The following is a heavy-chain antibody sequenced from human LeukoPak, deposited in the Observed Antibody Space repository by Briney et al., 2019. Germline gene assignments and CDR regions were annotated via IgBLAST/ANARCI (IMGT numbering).Heavy chain of an antibody. J-gene: IGHJ6*02. CDR1: GFTFSSYA. Sequence: GGSLRLSCAASGFTFSSYAMHWVRQAPGKGLEWVAVTSYDGSNKYYADSVKGRFTISRDNSKNTLYLQMNSLRAEDTAVYYCARDTNYYGMDVWGQGTTVTVSS. CDR2: TSYDGSNK. D-gene: IGHD3-3*01. V-gene: IGHV3-30-3*01. CDR3: ARDTNYYGMDV.